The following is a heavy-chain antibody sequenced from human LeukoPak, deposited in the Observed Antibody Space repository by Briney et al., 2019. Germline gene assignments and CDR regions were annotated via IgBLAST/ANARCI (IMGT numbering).Heavy chain of an antibody. CDR3: ARQIRITIFGVVTQFMDV. CDR1: GGSISSYY. J-gene: IGHJ6*03. D-gene: IGHD3-3*01. CDR2: IYYSGST. V-gene: IGHV4-59*01. Sequence: SETLSLTCTVSGGSISSYYWSWIRQPPGKGLEWIGYIYYSGSTNYNPSLKSRVTISVDTSKNQFSLKLSSVTAADTAVYYCARQIRITIFGVVTQFMDVWGKGTPVTVSS.